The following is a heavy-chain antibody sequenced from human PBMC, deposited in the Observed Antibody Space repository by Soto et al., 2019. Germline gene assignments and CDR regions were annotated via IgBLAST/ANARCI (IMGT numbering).Heavy chain of an antibody. Sequence: SETLSLTCTVSFGSTSSYYWSWIRQPPGKGLEWSGYIYYSGSTNYNPSLKSRVTISVDTSKNQFSLKLSSVTAADTAVYYCARRYPSAFDIWGEGTMVTV. CDR3: ARRYPSAFDI. D-gene: IGHD1-26*01. V-gene: IGHV4-59*01. CDR1: FGSTSSYY. CDR2: IYYSGST. J-gene: IGHJ3*02.